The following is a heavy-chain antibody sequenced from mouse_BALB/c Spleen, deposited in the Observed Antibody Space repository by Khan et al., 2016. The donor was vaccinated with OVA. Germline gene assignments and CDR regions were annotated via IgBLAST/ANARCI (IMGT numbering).Heavy chain of an antibody. Sequence: VQLQESGAELVRPGVSVKISCKGSGYTFTDYAMHWVKQSHAKSLEWIGVISTYYGDVDYSQKFKGKATVTVDRSSSTAYMVLARLTSEDSAIYYCARGCKCAYWGQGTLVTVSA. V-gene: IGHV1S137*01. CDR1: GYTFTDYA. CDR2: ISTYYGDV. D-gene: IGHD1-3*01. CDR3: ARGCKCAY. J-gene: IGHJ3*01.